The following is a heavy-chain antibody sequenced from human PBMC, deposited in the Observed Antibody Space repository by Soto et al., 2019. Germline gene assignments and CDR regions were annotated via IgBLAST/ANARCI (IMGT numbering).Heavy chain of an antibody. Sequence: QVNLVEFGGGVVQPGGSLRLSCVASGFIFSDYGLHWVRQAPGKGLEWVAVISDDGTSIYYAESVKGRFTISRDNSKDTLYLKMASLRADDTAMYYCAKGADYVIMKWGQGTLVTVSS. CDR2: ISDDGTSI. V-gene: IGHV3-30*18. CDR3: AKGADYVIMK. D-gene: IGHD3-10*02. CDR1: GFIFSDYG. J-gene: IGHJ4*02.